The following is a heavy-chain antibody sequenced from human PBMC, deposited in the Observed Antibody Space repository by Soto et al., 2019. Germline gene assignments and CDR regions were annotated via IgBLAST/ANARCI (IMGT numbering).Heavy chain of an antibody. V-gene: IGHV1-8*01. Sequence: QVQLVQSGAEVKKPGASVKVSCKASGDTFTSYDINWVRQATGQGLEWMGWMNPNSGNTGYAQKFQGRVTRTRNTSISTAYKDLSILRSEDAAVYYCARSYAGRFGGSWPGRLERHYYYRMDVWGQGTTVPVSS. J-gene: IGHJ6*02. CDR1: GDTFTSYD. CDR3: ARSYAGRFGGSWPGRLERHYYYRMDV. CDR2: MNPNSGNT. D-gene: IGHD6-13*01.